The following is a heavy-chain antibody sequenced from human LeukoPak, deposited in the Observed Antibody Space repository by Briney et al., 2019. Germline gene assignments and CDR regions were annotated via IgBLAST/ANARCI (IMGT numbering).Heavy chain of an antibody. CDR3: ARGGAYADFDL. CDR2: IYTIGST. D-gene: IGHD2-2*01. Sequence: SESLSLTCTVSGDSLSSVTYSWSWVRQPAGKGLEWIRRIYTIGSTHNNPSLKSRVPRSVATSKTQFTLKLSSVTAADTAVYYCARGGAYADFDLWGQGTLITVSS. CDR1: GDSLSSVTYS. J-gene: IGHJ4*02. V-gene: IGHV4-61*02.